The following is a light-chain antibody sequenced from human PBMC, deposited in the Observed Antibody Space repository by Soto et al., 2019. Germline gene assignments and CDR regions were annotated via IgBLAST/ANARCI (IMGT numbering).Light chain of an antibody. V-gene: IGKV1-39*01. CDR1: QSISSY. J-gene: IGKJ1*01. Sequence: DIQMTQSPSSLSASVGDRVTITCRASQSISSYLNWYQQKPGKAPKLLIYAASSLQSGVPSRFSCSGSGTDFTLTISSLQPEDFATYDCQQSYSTPPTFGQGTKGEIK. CDR3: QQSYSTPPT. CDR2: AAS.